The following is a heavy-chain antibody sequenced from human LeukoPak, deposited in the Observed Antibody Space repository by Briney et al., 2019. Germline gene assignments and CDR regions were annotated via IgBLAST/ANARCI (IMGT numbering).Heavy chain of an antibody. V-gene: IGHV4-39*01. Sequence: PSETLSLTCTVSGGSISSSSYYWGWIRQPPGKGLEWIGSIYYSGSTYYNPSLKSRVTISVDTSKNQFSLKLSSVTAADTAVYYCARWGSGYYYVKYFDYWGQGTLVTVSS. D-gene: IGHD3-22*01. CDR3: ARWGSGYYYVKYFDY. CDR2: IYYSGST. CDR1: GGSISSSSYY. J-gene: IGHJ4*02.